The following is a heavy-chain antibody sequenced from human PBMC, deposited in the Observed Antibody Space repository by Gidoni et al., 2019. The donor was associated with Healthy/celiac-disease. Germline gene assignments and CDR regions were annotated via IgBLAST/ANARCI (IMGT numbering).Heavy chain of an antibody. CDR2: ISSSSSYI. D-gene: IGHD2-15*01. V-gene: IGHV3-21*01. CDR1: GFTFSSYS. J-gene: IGHJ4*02. Sequence: EVQLVESGGGLVKPGGSLRLSCAASGFTFSSYSMNWVRQAPGKGLEWVSSISSSSSYIYYADSVKGRFTISRDNAKNSLYLQMNSLRAEDTAVYYCARAIVVVVAAFDYWGQGTLVTVSS. CDR3: ARAIVVVVAAFDY.